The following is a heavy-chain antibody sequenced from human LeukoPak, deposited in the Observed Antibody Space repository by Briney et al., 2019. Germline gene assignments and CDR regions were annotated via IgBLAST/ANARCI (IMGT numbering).Heavy chain of an antibody. D-gene: IGHD5-24*01. CDR2: IYPSGST. CDR1: GGSISSTNW. J-gene: IGHJ3*02. Sequence: SETLSLTCAVSGGSISSTNWWTLARQPPGKGLEWIGEIYPSGSTNYNPSLKSRVAISVDTSKNQFSLKLSSVTAADTAVYYCARRDGYNGGAFDIWGQGTMVTVSS. V-gene: IGHV4-4*02. CDR3: ARRDGYNGGAFDI.